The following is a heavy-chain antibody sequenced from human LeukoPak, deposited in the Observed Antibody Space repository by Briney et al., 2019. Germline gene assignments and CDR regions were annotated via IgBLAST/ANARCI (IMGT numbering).Heavy chain of an antibody. CDR2: IIPILGIA. CDR3: AREEYSYGQYYFDY. D-gene: IGHD5-18*01. Sequence: ASVKVFCKASGGTFSSYAISWVRQAPGQGLEWTGRIIPILGIANYAQKFQGRVTITADKSTSTAYMELSSLRSEDTAVYYCAREEYSYGQYYFDYWGQGTLVTVSS. CDR1: GGTFSSYA. J-gene: IGHJ4*02. V-gene: IGHV1-69*04.